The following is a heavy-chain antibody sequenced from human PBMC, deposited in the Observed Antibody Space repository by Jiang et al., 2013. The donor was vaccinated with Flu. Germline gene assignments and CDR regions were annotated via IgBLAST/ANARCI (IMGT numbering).Heavy chain of an antibody. D-gene: IGHD6-19*01. Sequence: VQLLESGGGLVQPGGSLRLSCAASGFTFSSYSMNWVRQAPGKGLEWVSYISSSSSTIYYADSVKGRFTISRDNAKNSLYLQMNSLRAEDTAVYYCARDLAGDFDYWGQGTLVTVSS. J-gene: IGHJ4*02. V-gene: IGHV3-48*01. CDR1: GFTFSSYS. CDR2: ISSSSSTI. CDR3: ARDLAGDFDY.